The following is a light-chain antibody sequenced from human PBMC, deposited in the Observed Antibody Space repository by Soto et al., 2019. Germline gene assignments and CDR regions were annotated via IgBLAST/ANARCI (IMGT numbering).Light chain of an antibody. CDR2: AAS. CDR1: QGIRND. J-gene: IGKJ5*01. V-gene: IGKV1-17*01. Sequence: DIQMTQSPSSLSASVGDRVTITCRASQGIRNDSAWYQQNPGKAPTRLIYAASSLQSGLPSRFIGSGSWTAFTLTISSLQPGDFATYYCLEHNNDPPLTFGQGTRLEIK. CDR3: LEHNNDPPLT.